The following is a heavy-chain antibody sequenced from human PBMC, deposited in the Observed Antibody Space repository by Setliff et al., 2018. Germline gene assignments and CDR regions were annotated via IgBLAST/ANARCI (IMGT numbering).Heavy chain of an antibody. J-gene: IGHJ5*02. CDR2: LHTSGST. CDR3: VRGFTIFGVVKLERWFDP. CDR1: GGSISSGSYY. V-gene: IGHV4-61*02. Sequence: SETLSLTCAVSGGSISSGSYYWSWIRQPAGKGLEWVGRLHTSGSTNYNPSLKSRVTISVDTSKNQFFLKLSSVTAADTAVYYCVRGFTIFGVVKLERWFDPWGQGTLVTVSS. D-gene: IGHD3-3*01.